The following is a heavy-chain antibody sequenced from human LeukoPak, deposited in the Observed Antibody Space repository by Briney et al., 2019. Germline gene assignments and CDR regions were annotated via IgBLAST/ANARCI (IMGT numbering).Heavy chain of an antibody. Sequence: GGSLRLSCAASGFTFSSYAMSWVRQAPGKGLEWVSAISGSGGSTYYADSVKGRFTISRDNSKNTLYMQMNRLRDEETAVYYSXXXSXLQXXXSDXXGGGYYXDXWGQGTXXXVSS. CDR1: GFTFSSYA. CDR3: XXXSXLQXXXSDXXGGGYYXDX. V-gene: IGHV3-23*01. D-gene: IGHD3-16*01. CDR2: ISGSGGST. J-gene: IGHJ4*02.